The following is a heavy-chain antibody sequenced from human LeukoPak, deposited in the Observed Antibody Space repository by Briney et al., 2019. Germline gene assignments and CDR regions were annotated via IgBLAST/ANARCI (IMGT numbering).Heavy chain of an antibody. V-gene: IGHV1-3*01. CDR3: ARGHVLLWFGELDY. CDR2: INAGNGNT. D-gene: IGHD3-10*01. Sequence: ASVKVSCKASGYTFTSYAMHWVRQAPGQRLEWMEWINAGNGNTKYSQKFQGRVTITRDTSASTAYMELSSLRSEDTAVYYCARGHVLLWFGELDYWGQGTLVTVSS. CDR1: GYTFTSYA. J-gene: IGHJ4*02.